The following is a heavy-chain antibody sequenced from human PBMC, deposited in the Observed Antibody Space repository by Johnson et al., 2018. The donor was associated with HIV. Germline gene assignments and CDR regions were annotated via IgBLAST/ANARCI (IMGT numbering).Heavy chain of an antibody. CDR2: IRYDGSNK. V-gene: IGHV3-30*02. Sequence: QVLLVESGGGVVQPGGSLRLSCEASGFTFSSYGMHWVRQAPGKGLEWVAFIRYDGSNKYYADSVKGRFTISRDNSKNTLYLQMNSLRAEDTAVYYCAKAVAARPQGNDGAFDIWGQGTMVTVSS. CDR1: GFTFSSYG. J-gene: IGHJ3*02. D-gene: IGHD6-6*01. CDR3: AKAVAARPQGNDGAFDI.